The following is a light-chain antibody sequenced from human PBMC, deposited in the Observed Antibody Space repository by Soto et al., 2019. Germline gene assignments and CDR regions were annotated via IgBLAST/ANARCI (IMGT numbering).Light chain of an antibody. CDR1: QNVSSSY. V-gene: IGKV3-20*01. Sequence: EIVLTQSPGTLSLSPGERATLSCRASQNVSSSYLAWYQQKPGQAPRLLIYGASSRATGIPDRFSGSGSGTDFNLTISRLEPEDFAVYYCQQYGSSPFTFGPGTKVDIK. CDR3: QQYGSSPFT. CDR2: GAS. J-gene: IGKJ3*01.